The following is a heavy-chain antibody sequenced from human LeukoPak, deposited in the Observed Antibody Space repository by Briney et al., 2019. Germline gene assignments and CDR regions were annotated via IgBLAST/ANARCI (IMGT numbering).Heavy chain of an antibody. Sequence: GGSLRLSCEASGFTFSAYAMSWVRQAPGKGLEWVSFMYRGDRTYYADSVKGRFTMSRDDMEKTVYLQMDSLRAEDTAVYYCARGTGYSVFDIWGQGTMVTVSS. CDR3: ARGTGYSVFDI. CDR2: MYRGDRT. CDR1: GFTFSAYA. V-gene: IGHV3-66*01. J-gene: IGHJ3*02. D-gene: IGHD1-26*01.